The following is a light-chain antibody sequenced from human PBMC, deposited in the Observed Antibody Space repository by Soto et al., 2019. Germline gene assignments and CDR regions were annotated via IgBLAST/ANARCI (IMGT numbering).Light chain of an antibody. J-gene: IGLJ1*01. CDR3: SSYTSSSTPGV. Sequence: QSALTQPASVSGSPGQSITISCTGTSSDVGGYNYVSWYQQHPGKAPKLMIYDVSNRPPGVSNRFSGSKSGNTASLTISGLQAEDEADYYCSSYTSSSTPGVFGTGTKV. CDR1: SSDVGGYNY. CDR2: DVS. V-gene: IGLV2-14*01.